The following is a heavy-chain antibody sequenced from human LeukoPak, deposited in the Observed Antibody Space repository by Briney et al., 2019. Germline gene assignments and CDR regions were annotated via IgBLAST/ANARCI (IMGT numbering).Heavy chain of an antibody. CDR2: ISSSSSYI. Sequence: PGGSLRLTCAVSGFTFSSYSMSWVRQAPGKGLEWVSSISSSSSYIYYADSVKGRFTISRDNAKNSLYLQMNSLRAEDTAVYDCARGGYSSSWYPAPWFDPWGQGTLVTVSS. V-gene: IGHV3-21*01. CDR1: GFTFSSYS. J-gene: IGHJ5*02. D-gene: IGHD6-13*01. CDR3: ARGGYSSSWYPAPWFDP.